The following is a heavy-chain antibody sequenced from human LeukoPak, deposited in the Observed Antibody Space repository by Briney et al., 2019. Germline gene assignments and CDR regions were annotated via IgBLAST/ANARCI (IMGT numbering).Heavy chain of an antibody. D-gene: IGHD2-2*01. Sequence: GSSVKVSCKASGGTFSSYAISWVRQAPGQGLEWMGGIIPIFGTANYAQKFQGRVTITADESTSTAYMELTSLRSEDTAVYYCARDPCSSTSRFIWFDPWGQGTLVTVSS. J-gene: IGHJ5*02. V-gene: IGHV1-69*01. CDR1: GGTFSSYA. CDR2: IIPIFGTA. CDR3: ARDPCSSTSRFIWFDP.